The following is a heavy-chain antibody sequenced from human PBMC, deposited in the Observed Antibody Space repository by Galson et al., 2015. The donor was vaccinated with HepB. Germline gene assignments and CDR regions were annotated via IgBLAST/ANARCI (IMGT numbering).Heavy chain of an antibody. CDR2: IYTSGST. J-gene: IGHJ3*02. Sequence: SETLSLTCTVSGGSISSYYWSWIRQPAGKGLEWIGRIYTSGSTNYNPSLKSRVTMSVDTSKNQFSLKLSSVTAADTAVYYCARGYYDFWSGYSGFDAFDIWGQGTMVTVSS. D-gene: IGHD3-3*01. CDR1: GGSISSYY. V-gene: IGHV4-4*07. CDR3: ARGYYDFWSGYSGFDAFDI.